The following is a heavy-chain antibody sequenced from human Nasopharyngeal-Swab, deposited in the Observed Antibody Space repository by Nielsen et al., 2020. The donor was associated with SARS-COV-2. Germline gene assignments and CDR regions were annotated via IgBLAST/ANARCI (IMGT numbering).Heavy chain of an antibody. CDR2: IDPSDSYS. CDR3: ARRSFYYGSGTVRGMDV. CDR1: GYSFSSYW. V-gene: IGHV5-10-1*01. J-gene: IGHJ6*02. Sequence: KVSCNGSGYSFSSYWISWVRQLPGKSLEWMGIIDPSDSYSNYSPSFKGHVTISVDKSLSTAFLQLISLKASDTAVYYCARRSFYYGSGTVRGMDVWGQGTTVTVSS. D-gene: IGHD3-10*01.